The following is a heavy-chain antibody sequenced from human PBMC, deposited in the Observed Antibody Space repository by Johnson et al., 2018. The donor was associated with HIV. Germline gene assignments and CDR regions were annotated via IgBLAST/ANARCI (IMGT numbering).Heavy chain of an antibody. D-gene: IGHD5-12*01. CDR3: AKDFVKKWLNDAFDI. CDR2: IWCDGSNK. J-gene: IGHJ3*02. Sequence: VQLVESGGGVVQPGRSLRLSCAASGFTFGNYGMHWVRQAPGKGLEWVAVIWCDGSNKYYADSVKGRFTISRDNSKTTLYLQMNSLGAEDKAVYYCAKDFVKKWLNDAFDIWGQGTMVTVSS. CDR1: GFTFGNYG. V-gene: IGHV3-33*06.